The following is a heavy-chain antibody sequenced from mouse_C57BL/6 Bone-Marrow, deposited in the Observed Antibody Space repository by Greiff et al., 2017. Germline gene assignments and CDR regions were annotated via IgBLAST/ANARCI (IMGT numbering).Heavy chain of an antibody. CDR2: IDPSGSYT. CDR3: ASYSGAMDY. V-gene: IGHV1-69*01. Sequence: QVQLQQPGAGLVMPGASVKLSCKASGYTFTSYWMPWVRQRPGQGLEWVGEIDPSGSYTNYNQKVKGKFTLTVDKSSSTAYMQLSSLASEDSAVXYCASYSGAMDYWGQGTSVTVSS. J-gene: IGHJ4*01. D-gene: IGHD2-10*01. CDR1: GYTFTSYW.